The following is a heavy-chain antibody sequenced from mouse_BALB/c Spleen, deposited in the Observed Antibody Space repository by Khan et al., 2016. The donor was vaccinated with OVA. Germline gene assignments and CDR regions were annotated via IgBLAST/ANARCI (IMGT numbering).Heavy chain of an antibody. V-gene: IGHV1-4*01. CDR3: ARGGYGSFGY. Sequence: QMQLEASGAELARPGASVKMSCKASGYIFANYMMHWVKQRPGHGLEWIGDINPSSGYNNYNQKFKDKATLTVDKSSSTAYMQLSSLTSEDSAVYYCARGGYGSFGYWGQGTLVTVSA. J-gene: IGHJ3*01. D-gene: IGHD1-1*01. CDR2: INPSSGYN. CDR1: GYIFANYM.